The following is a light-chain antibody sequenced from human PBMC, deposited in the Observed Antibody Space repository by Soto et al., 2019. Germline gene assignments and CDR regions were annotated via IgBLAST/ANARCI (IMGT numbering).Light chain of an antibody. J-gene: IGKJ4*02. V-gene: IGKV1-39*01. CDR1: QIIDTY. CDR3: QQSYSSPLLA. Sequence: DINLTQSPSYRYASIGDSVTITCRSSQIIDTYLNWYQQKAGKAPKLLIYGVSKLQSGVPPRFSGSGSGTEFTLTITGLQPEDFATYYCQQSYSSPLLAFGGGTKVEIK. CDR2: GVS.